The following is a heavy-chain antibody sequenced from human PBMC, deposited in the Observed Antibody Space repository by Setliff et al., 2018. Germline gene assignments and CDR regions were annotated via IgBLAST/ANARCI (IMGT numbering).Heavy chain of an antibody. CDR1: GFTFRSYA. CDR2: IYTGEDTT. D-gene: IGHD3-16*02. V-gene: IGHV3-23*03. J-gene: IGHJ4*02. CDR3: AKSPVRFGIVIVIPSYFDS. Sequence: PGGSLRLSCAASGFTFRSYAMNWVRQAPGKGLEWVSVIYTGEDTTYYADAVKGRFTVSRDNAKNTLLLQMNDLRAEDTAIYYCAKSPVRFGIVIVIPSYFDSWGPGTLVTVPQ.